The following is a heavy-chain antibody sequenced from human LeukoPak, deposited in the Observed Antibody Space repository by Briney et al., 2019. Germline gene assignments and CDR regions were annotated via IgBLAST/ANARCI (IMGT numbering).Heavy chain of an antibody. CDR1: GFTFSSYA. D-gene: IGHD3-10*01. J-gene: IGHJ4*02. CDR2: ISGSGGST. Sequence: GGSLRLSCAASGFTFSSYAMSWVRQAPGKGLEWVSAISGSGGSTYYADSVKGRFTISRDNSKNTLYLQMNSLRAEDTAVYYCAKVGYYGSGSYYFFGYFDYWGQGTLVTVSS. CDR3: AKVGYYGSGSYYFFGYFDY. V-gene: IGHV3-23*01.